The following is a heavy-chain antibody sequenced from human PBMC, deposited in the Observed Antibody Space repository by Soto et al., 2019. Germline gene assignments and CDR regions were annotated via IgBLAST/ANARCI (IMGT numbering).Heavy chain of an antibody. CDR2: ISYDGSNK. Sequence: LRLSCAASGFTFSSYGMHWVRQAPGKGLEWVAVISYDGSNKYYADSVKGRFTISRDNSKNTLYPQMNSLRAEDTAVYYCAKVSGSYRAHPFDYWGQGTLVTVSS. D-gene: IGHD1-26*01. CDR1: GFTFSSYG. J-gene: IGHJ4*02. CDR3: AKVSGSYRAHPFDY. V-gene: IGHV3-30*18.